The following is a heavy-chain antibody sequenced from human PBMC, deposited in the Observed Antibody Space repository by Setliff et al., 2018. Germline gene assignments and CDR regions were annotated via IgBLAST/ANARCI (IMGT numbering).Heavy chain of an antibody. V-gene: IGHV5-51*01. CDR3: VRYLIQNKSGYYFDY. CDR1: GYSFNTYW. CDR2: IYPGDSDT. D-gene: IGHD3-3*01. J-gene: IGHJ4*02. Sequence: GESLKISCNTSGYSFNTYWIGWVRQLPGKGLEWMGVIYPGDSDTRYGPSFQGQVAISADKSINTAYLQWSTLKASDTAMYYCVRYLIQNKSGYYFDYWGQGTLVTVSS.